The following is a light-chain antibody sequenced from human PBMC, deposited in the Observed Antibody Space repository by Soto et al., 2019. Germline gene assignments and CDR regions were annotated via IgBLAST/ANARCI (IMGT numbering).Light chain of an antibody. V-gene: IGKV3-20*01. Sequence: EIVLTQPPGTLSLSPGERATLSCRASQSVSSSYLAWYQQKPGQAPRLLIYGASSRATGIPDRFSGSGSGTDFTLTISRLEPEDFALYYCQQYGSSRTFGQGTKVEIK. CDR3: QQYGSSRT. CDR2: GAS. J-gene: IGKJ1*01. CDR1: QSVSSSY.